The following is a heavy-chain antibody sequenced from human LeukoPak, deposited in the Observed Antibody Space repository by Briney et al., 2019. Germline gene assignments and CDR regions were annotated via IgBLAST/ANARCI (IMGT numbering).Heavy chain of an antibody. Sequence: PGGSLRLSCVASGFTFSSYGMHWVRQAPGKGLEWVAVIWYDGSNKYYADSVKGRFTISRDNSKNTLYLQMNSLRAEDTAVYYCARDGYSSSWDEPHDAFDIWGQGTMVTVSS. J-gene: IGHJ3*02. CDR3: ARDGYSSSWDEPHDAFDI. CDR1: GFTFSSYG. D-gene: IGHD6-13*01. V-gene: IGHV3-33*01. CDR2: IWYDGSNK.